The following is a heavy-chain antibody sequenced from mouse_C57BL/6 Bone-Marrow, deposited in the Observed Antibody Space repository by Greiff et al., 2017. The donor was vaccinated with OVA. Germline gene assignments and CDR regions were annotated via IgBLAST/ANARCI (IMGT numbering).Heavy chain of an antibody. J-gene: IGHJ2*01. Sequence: VKLQQPGAELVRPGTSVKLSCKASGYTFTSYWMHWVKQRPGQGLEWIGVIDPSDSYTNYNQKFKGKATLTVDTSSSTAYMQLSSLTSEDSAVYYCARLGKGYWGQGTTLTVSS. CDR2: IDPSDSYT. D-gene: IGHD4-1*01. V-gene: IGHV1-59*01. CDR3: ARLGKGY. CDR1: GYTFTSYW.